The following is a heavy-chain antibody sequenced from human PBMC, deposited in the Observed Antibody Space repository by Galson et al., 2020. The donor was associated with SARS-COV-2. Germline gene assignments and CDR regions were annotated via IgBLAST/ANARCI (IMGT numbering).Heavy chain of an antibody. Sequence: GESLKIYCAASGFTFSSYGMHWVRQAPGKGLEWVAVISYDGSNKYYADSVKGRFTISRDNSKNTLYLQMNSLRAEDTALYYCAKDRYGDYGWYFDLWGRGTLLTVSS. CDR2: ISYDGSNK. D-gene: IGHD4-17*01. V-gene: IGHV3-30*18. J-gene: IGHJ2*01. CDR3: AKDRYGDYGWYFDL. CDR1: GFTFSSYG.